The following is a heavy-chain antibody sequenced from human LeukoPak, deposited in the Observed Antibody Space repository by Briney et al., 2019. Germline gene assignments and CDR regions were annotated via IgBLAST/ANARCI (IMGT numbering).Heavy chain of an antibody. CDR2: ISYDGSNK. J-gene: IGHJ4*02. CDR1: GFTFSRYA. CDR3: ARGAVWGVLTYFDY. V-gene: IGHV3-30*04. Sequence: GRSLRPSCAACGFTFSRYAMHSVRQAPGKGLEWVAVISYDGSNKYYADSVKGRFTISRDNSKNTLYLQMNSLRAEDTAVYYCARGAVWGVLTYFDYWGQGTLVTVSS. D-gene: IGHD3-10*01.